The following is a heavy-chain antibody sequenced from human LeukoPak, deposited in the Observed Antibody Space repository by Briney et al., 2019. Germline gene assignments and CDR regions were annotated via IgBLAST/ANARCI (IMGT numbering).Heavy chain of an antibody. Sequence: SETLSLTCTVSGGSISSSSYYWGWIRQPPGKGLEWIGSIYYSGSTYYNPSLKSQVTISVDTSKNQFSLKLSSVTAADTAVYYCARSNYYDSSGYYPFDAFDIWGQGTMVTVSS. CDR1: GGSISSSSYY. J-gene: IGHJ3*02. CDR3: ARSNYYDSSGYYPFDAFDI. D-gene: IGHD3-22*01. V-gene: IGHV4-39*01. CDR2: IYYSGST.